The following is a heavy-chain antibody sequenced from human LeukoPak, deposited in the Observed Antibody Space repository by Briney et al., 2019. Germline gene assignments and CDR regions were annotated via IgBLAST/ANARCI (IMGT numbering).Heavy chain of an antibody. Sequence: SVKVSCKASGGTFSSYAISWVRQAPGQGLEWMGGIIPIFGTANYAQKFQGRVTITADESTSTAYMELSSLRSEDTAVYYCARDQMIVVTTGAFDIWGQGTMVTVSS. D-gene: IGHD3-22*01. CDR1: GGTFSSYA. CDR3: ARDQMIVVTTGAFDI. J-gene: IGHJ3*02. CDR2: IIPIFGTA. V-gene: IGHV1-69*13.